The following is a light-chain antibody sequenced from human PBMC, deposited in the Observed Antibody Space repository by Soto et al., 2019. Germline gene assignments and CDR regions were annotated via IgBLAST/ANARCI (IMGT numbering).Light chain of an antibody. CDR1: SSDIGGYNY. CDR3: SSFTTSTTLYV. CDR2: EVS. V-gene: IGLV2-14*01. Sequence: QSVLTQPASVSGSPGQSITISCTGTSSDIGGYNYVSWYQQHPGKVPKLIIFEVSTRPSGVSNRFSGSKSGNTASLTISGLQADDEADYYCSSFTTSTTLYVFGTGPKVTV. J-gene: IGLJ1*01.